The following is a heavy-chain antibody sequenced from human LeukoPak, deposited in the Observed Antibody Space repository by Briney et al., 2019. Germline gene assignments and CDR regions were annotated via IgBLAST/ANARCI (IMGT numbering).Heavy chain of an antibody. CDR3: ARGSFGTHWYFDL. Sequence: PGGSLRLSCAASGFTFSSYGMNWVRQAPGKGLEWVSYMADDSTATYYPDSVKGRFTISRDNSKNTLSLLMNSLRAEDTAVYYCARGSFGTHWYFDLWGRGTLVTVSS. CDR2: MADDSTAT. CDR1: GFTFSSYG. V-gene: IGHV3-23*01. J-gene: IGHJ2*01. D-gene: IGHD3-10*01.